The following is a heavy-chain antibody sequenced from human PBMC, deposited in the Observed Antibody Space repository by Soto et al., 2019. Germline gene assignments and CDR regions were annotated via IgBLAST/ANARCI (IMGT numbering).Heavy chain of an antibody. V-gene: IGHV3-30*18. CDR1: GFTFSSYG. CDR3: AKVVTTRYPNYGMDV. D-gene: IGHD3-9*01. CDR2: ISYDGSNK. J-gene: IGHJ6*02. Sequence: PGGSLRLSCAASGFTFSSYGMHWVRQAPGKGLEWVAVISYDGSNKYYADSVKGRFTISRDNSKNTLYLQMNSLRAEDTAVYYCAKVVTTRYPNYGMDVWGQGTTVTVSS.